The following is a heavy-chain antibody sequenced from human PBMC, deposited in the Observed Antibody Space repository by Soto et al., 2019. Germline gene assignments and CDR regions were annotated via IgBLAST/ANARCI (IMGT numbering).Heavy chain of an antibody. CDR3: ARARNYGSGSYTVLRNYYYYMDV. J-gene: IGHJ6*03. D-gene: IGHD3-10*01. CDR2: IYSGGST. CDR1: GFTVSSNY. V-gene: IGHV3-66*01. Sequence: HPGGSLRLSCAASGFTVSSNYMSWVRQAPGKGLEWVSVIYSGGSTYYADSVKGRFTISRDNSKNTLYLQMNSLRAEDTAVYYCARARNYGSGSYTVLRNYYYYMDVWGKGTTVTVSS.